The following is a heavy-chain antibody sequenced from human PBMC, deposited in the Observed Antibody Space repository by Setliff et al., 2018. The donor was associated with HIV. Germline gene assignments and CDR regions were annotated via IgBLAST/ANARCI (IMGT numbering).Heavy chain of an antibody. D-gene: IGHD3-9*01. CDR2: IFSNDEK. CDR1: GFSLSNTGMG. CDR3: ARIRGSYYYILTGYYKGGWYFDY. V-gene: IGHV2-26*02. J-gene: IGHJ4*02. Sequence: SGPTLVNPTETLTLTCTVSGFSLSNTGMGVSWIRQPPGKALEWLAHIFSNDEKSYRTSLKRRLTLSKDTSKGQVVLTMTNMDPVDTATYYCARIRGSYYYILTGYYKGGWYFDYWGQGTLVTVSS.